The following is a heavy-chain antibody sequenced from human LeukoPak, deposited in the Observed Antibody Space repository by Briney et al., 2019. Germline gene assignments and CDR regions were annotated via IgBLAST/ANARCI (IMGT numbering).Heavy chain of an antibody. CDR1: ADSISNHY. CDR2: THSTAET. CDR3: SLIDYYNCALVY. V-gene: IGHV4-59*11. D-gene: IGHD1-20*01. J-gene: IGHJ4*02. Sequence: SETLSLTCTVSADSISNHYWSWIRQPPAQGLEWVAYTHSTAETNYNPSLQSRVSISIDTSKNQFSLSLRCVTAADTAGFYCSLIDYYNCALVYWGERTLGTVSS.